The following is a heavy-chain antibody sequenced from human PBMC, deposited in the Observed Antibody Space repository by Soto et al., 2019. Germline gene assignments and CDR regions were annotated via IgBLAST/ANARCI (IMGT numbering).Heavy chain of an antibody. CDR3: ASVLYYDILTVGLGYYYYGMDV. CDR2: IKQDGSEK. J-gene: IGHJ6*02. Sequence: GGSLRLYCAASGFTFSSYWMSWVREAPGKGREWVANIKQDGSEKYYVDPVKGRFTISRDNAKNSLYLQMNSLRAEDTAVYYCASVLYYDILTVGLGYYYYGMDVWGQWTTVTVSS. D-gene: IGHD3-9*01. CDR1: GFTFSSYW. V-gene: IGHV3-7*01.